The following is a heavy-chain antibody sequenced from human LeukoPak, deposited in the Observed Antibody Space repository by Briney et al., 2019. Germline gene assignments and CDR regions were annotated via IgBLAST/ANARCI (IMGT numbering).Heavy chain of an antibody. V-gene: IGHV3-7*01. CDR3: ARDGPGIAAIQDY. CDR1: GFTFSSYW. J-gene: IGHJ4*02. CDR2: IKQDGSEK. D-gene: IGHD6-13*01. Sequence: GGSLRLSCAASGFTFSSYWMSWVRQAPGKGLEWVANIKQDGSEKYYVDSVKGRFTISRDNAKNSLYLQMNSLRAEDTAVYYCARDGPGIAAIQDYWGQGTLVTVSS.